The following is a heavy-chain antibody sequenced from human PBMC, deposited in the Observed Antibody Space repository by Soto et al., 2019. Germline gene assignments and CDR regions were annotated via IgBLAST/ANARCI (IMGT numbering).Heavy chain of an antibody. CDR3: AKDRIEAEQWRDSRSNYFDH. CDR2: ISGSGGST. CDR1: GFTFSSYA. Sequence: GGSLRLSCAASGFTFSSYAMSWVRQAPGKGLEWVSAISGSGGSTYYADSVKGRFTISRDNSKNTLYLQMNSLRAEDTAVYYCAKDRIEAEQWRDSRSNYFDHWGQGTPVTVSS. V-gene: IGHV3-23*01. D-gene: IGHD6-19*01. J-gene: IGHJ4*02.